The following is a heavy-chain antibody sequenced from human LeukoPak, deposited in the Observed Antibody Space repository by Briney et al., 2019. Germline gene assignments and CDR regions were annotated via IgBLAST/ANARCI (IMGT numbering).Heavy chain of an antibody. J-gene: IGHJ5*02. CDR2: IIPIFGTA. CDR3: ARANGGGSGSYYNKSPAFDP. V-gene: IGHV1-69*13. Sequence: SVKVSCKASGGTFSSYAISWVRQAPGQGLEWMGGIIPIFGTANYAQKFQGRVTITADESTSTAYMEPSSLRSEDTAVYYCARANGGGSGSYYNKSPAFDPWGQGTLVTVSS. D-gene: IGHD3-10*01. CDR1: GGTFSSYA.